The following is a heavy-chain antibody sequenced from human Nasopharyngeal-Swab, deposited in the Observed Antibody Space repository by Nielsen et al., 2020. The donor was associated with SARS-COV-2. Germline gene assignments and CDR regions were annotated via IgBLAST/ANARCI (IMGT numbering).Heavy chain of an antibody. J-gene: IGHJ6*02. V-gene: IGHV3-23*01. D-gene: IGHD3-9*01. CDR2: ISGSGGST. CDR3: AKAPAAYYDILIGYYYYGMDV. CDR1: GFTFSSYA. Sequence: GESLKISCAASGFTFSSYAMSWVRQAPGKGLEWVSAISGSGGSTYYADSVKGRFTISRDNSKNTLYLQMNSLRAEDTAVYYCAKAPAAYYDILIGYYYYGMDVWSQGTTVTVSS.